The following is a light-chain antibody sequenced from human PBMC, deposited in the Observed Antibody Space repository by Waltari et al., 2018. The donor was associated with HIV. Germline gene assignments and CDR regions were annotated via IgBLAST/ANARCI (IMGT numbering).Light chain of an antibody. V-gene: IGLV1-47*01. CDR3: ATWDDRLSAWL. CDR2: RND. CDR1: SSNIGANF. J-gene: IGLJ2*01. Sequence: QSQLTQPPSISGAPGQTVAISFSGTSSNIGANFAYWSQQFPGMAPRLLIYRNDQRPSGIPDRVSSSKSGTSASLAISGLRAEDEADYYCATWDDRLSAWLFGGGTKLTVL.